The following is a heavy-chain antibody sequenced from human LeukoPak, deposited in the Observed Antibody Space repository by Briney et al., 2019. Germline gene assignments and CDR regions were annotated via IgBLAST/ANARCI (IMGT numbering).Heavy chain of an antibody. J-gene: IGHJ3*02. V-gene: IGHV1-8*02. D-gene: IGHD5-18*01. CDR1: GGTFSSYA. CDR3: ARYSPRAFDI. CDR2: MNPNSGNT. Sequence: ASVTVSCTASGGTFSSYAISWVRQATGQGLEWMGWMNPNSGNTGYAQKFQGRVTMTRNTSISTAYMELSSLRSEDTAVYYCARYSPRAFDIWGQGTMVTVSS.